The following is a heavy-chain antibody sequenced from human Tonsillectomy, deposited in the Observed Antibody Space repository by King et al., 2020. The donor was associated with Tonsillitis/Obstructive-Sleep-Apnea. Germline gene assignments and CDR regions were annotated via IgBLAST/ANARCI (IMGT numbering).Heavy chain of an antibody. D-gene: IGHD2-2*01. CDR1: GYTFTSYG. J-gene: IGHJ4*02. Sequence: VQLMQSGAEVKKPGASVKVSCKASGYTFTSYGISWVRQAPGQGLEGMGGISAYNGNKNYAQKGQGRGTMTTDTSTSTAYMELRSLGSDDTAVYYCARDDCSSTSCYVYYWGQGTLVTVSS. CDR2: ISAYNGNK. V-gene: IGHV1-18*01. CDR3: ARDDCSSTSCYVYY.